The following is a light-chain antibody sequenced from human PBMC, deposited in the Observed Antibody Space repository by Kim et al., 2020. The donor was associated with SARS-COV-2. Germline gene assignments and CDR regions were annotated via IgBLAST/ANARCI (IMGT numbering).Light chain of an antibody. V-gene: IGLV2-23*02. CDR2: EVS. CDR1: SSDVGSYNL. Sequence: SPGQSITTSCTGPSSDVGSYNLVAGYQQHPGKAPKLMIYEVSKRPSGVSNRFSGSKSGNTASLTISGLQAEDEADYYCCSYAGSYVFGTGTKVTVL. CDR3: CSYAGSYV. J-gene: IGLJ1*01.